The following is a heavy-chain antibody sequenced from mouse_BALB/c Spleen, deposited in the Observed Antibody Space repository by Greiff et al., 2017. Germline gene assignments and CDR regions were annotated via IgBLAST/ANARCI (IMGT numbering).Heavy chain of an antibody. Sequence: EVKVVESGGDLVKPGGSLKLSCAASGFTFSSYGMSWVRQTPDKRLEWVATISSGGSYTYYPDSVKGRFTISRDNAKNTLYLQMSSLKSEDTAMYYCATLYDYGFAYWGQGTLVTVSA. J-gene: IGHJ3*01. D-gene: IGHD2-4*01. CDR3: ATLYDYGFAY. CDR1: GFTFSSYG. V-gene: IGHV5-6*01. CDR2: ISSGGSYT.